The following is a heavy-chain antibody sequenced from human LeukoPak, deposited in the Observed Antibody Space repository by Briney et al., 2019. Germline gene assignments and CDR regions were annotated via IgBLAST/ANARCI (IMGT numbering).Heavy chain of an antibody. CDR1: GFTFSSYA. CDR2: ISGSGGST. D-gene: IGHD1-26*01. V-gene: IGHV3-23*01. J-gene: IGHJ4*02. Sequence: GGSLRLSCAASGFTFSSYAMSWVRQAPGKGLEWVSAISGSGGSTYYADSVKGRFTISRDNSKNTLYLQMNSLRAEDTAVYYCARDRVFGTWEDDYWGQGTLVTVSS. CDR3: ARDRVFGTWEDDY.